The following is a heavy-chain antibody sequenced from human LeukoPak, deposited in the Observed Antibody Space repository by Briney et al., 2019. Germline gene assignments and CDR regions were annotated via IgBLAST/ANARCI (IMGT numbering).Heavy chain of an antibody. CDR1: GFTFSDYY. V-gene: IGHV3-11*06. Sequence: PGGSLRLSCAASGFTFSDYYMSWIRQAPGKGLEWVSYISSSSSYTNYADSVKGRFTISRDNAKNLLYLQMNSLRAEDTAVYYCARVYSRGWYGGDWFDPWGQGTLVTVSS. CDR3: ARVYSRGWYGGDWFDP. D-gene: IGHD6-19*01. J-gene: IGHJ5*02. CDR2: ISSSSSYT.